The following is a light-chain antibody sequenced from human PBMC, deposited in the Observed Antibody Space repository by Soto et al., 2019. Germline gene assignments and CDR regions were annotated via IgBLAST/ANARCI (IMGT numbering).Light chain of an antibody. J-gene: IGKJ1*01. CDR2: GAS. CDR1: QSVNSN. Sequence: IVRTQSPGTLSLSPGGRATLSCRASQSVNSNLAWYKQKPGQGPRLLIYGASSRATGTPDRFSGSGSGTEFTLTINRLEPEDFELYYCQQYGSSPPTFGQGTKVDIK. V-gene: IGKV3-20*01. CDR3: QQYGSSPPT.